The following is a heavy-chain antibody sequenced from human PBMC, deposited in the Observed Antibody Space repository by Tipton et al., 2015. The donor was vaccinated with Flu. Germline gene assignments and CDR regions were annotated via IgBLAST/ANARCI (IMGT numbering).Heavy chain of an antibody. CDR2: ISSYNGNT. V-gene: IGHV1-18*01. J-gene: IGHJ6*02. D-gene: IGHD4-17*01. Sequence: QLVQSGVEVKKPGASVKVSCQASGYTFNSYGISWVRQAPGQGLEWMRWISSYNGNTNYAQKLQGRVTMTTDTSTSTAYMELRSLRSDDTAVYYCARDSTVFYGMDVWGQGTTVTVSS. CDR3: ARDSTVFYGMDV. CDR1: GYTFNSYG.